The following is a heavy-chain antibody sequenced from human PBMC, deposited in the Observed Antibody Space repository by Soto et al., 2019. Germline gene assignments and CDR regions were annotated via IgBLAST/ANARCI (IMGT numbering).Heavy chain of an antibody. V-gene: IGHV3-21*01. CDR2: TSDSGHYI. Sequence: GGSLRLSCAASGFTFSIYSMNCVRQAPGKGLEWVASTSDSGHYIYYADSVKGRFTISRDNAKNSLYLQMDSLRVEDTAVYYCARVRSGGSGYFDYWGQGALVTVSS. CDR1: GFTFSIYS. J-gene: IGHJ4*02. CDR3: ARVRSGGSGYFDY. D-gene: IGHD2-15*01.